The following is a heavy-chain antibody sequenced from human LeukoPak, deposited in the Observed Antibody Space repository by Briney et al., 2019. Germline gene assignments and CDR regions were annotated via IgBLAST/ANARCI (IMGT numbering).Heavy chain of an antibody. J-gene: IGHJ5*02. CDR2: ISAYNGNT. Sequence: ASVKVSCKASGYTFTSYGISWVRQAPGQGLEWMGWISAYNGNTNYAQKFQGRVTITADKSTSTAYVELSSLRSEDTAVYYCARLFRGVYCSSTSCPNQNWFDPWGQGTLVTVSS. CDR3: ARLFRGVYCSSTSCPNQNWFDP. D-gene: IGHD2-2*01. CDR1: GYTFTSYG. V-gene: IGHV1-18*01.